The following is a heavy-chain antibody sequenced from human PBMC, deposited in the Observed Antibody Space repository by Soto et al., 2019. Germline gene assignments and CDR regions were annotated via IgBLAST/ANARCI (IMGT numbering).Heavy chain of an antibody. CDR2: IYYSGST. D-gene: IGHD6-13*01. J-gene: IGHJ5*02. CDR3: ARANRYRSRWYRGWFDT. Sequence: SETLSLTCTVSGGSISSYYWSWIRQPPGKGLEWIGYIYYSGSTNYNPSLKSRVTISVDTSKNQFSLKLSSVTAADTAVYYCARANRYRSRWYRGWFDTWGQGTLVTVSS. CDR1: GGSISSYY. V-gene: IGHV4-59*01.